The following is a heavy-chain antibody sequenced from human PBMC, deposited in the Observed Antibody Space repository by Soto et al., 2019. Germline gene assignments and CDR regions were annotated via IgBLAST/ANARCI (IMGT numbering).Heavy chain of an antibody. Sequence: GASVKVSCKASGGTFSSYAISWVRQAPGQGLEWMGGIIPIFGTANYAQKFQGRVTITADESTSTAYMELSSLRSEDAAVYYCARGYDSSGYYGLLGYWGQGTLVTVSS. CDR1: GGTFSSYA. J-gene: IGHJ4*02. V-gene: IGHV1-69*13. D-gene: IGHD3-22*01. CDR2: IIPIFGTA. CDR3: ARGYDSSGYYGLLGY.